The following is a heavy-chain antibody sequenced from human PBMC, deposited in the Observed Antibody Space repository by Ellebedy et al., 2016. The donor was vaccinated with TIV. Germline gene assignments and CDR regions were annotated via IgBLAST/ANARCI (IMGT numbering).Heavy chain of an antibody. D-gene: IGHD2-15*01. CDR3: ARNAVGYCSGGSCWGYGMDV. J-gene: IGHJ6*02. CDR2: IIPIFGTA. Sequence: SVKVSCXASGYTFTGYYMHWVRQAPGQGLEWMGGIIPIFGTANYAQKFQGRVTITADESTSTAYMELSSLRSEDTAVYYCARNAVGYCSGGSCWGYGMDVWGQGTTVTVSS. CDR1: GYTFTGYY. V-gene: IGHV1-69*13.